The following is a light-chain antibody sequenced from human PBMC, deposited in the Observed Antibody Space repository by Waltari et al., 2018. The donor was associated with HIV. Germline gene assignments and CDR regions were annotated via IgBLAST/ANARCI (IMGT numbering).Light chain of an antibody. CDR3: QVWDSDSDHYV. CDR2: YND. Sequence: SFVLTQPPSVSVAPGQTATITCGGNTIGRRSVNWYQQKPGQAPVLVIYYNDDRRSGLPERYSGSKSANTATLTITRVEVGDEADYYCQVWDSDSDHYVFGTGTEVTVL. V-gene: IGLV3-21*02. J-gene: IGLJ1*01. CDR1: TIGRRS.